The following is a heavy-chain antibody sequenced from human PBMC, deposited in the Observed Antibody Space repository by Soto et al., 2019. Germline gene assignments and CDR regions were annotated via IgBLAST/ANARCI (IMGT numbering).Heavy chain of an antibody. CDR2: VSGSGGGT. CDR1: GLTFSSYT. CDR3: AKPPDYNWNDY. D-gene: IGHD1-20*01. J-gene: IGHJ4*02. V-gene: IGHV3-23*01. Sequence: EVQLLESGGGLVQPGGSLRLSCAASGLTFSSYTMSWVRKAPGKGLEWISAVSGSGGGTYYADSVKGRFTISRDNSKDTLYLQMNNLRAEDTAVYYCAKPPDYNWNDYWGQGTLVTVSS.